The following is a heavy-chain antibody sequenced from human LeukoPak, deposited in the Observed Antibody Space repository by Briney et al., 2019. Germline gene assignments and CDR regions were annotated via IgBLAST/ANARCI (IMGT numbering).Heavy chain of an antibody. CDR1: GGSISSGGYS. J-gene: IGHJ5*02. CDR3: ARADYDSSGLQVRRIRFDP. CDR2: IYHSGST. Sequence: SQTLSLTCAVSGGSISSGGYSWSWIRQPPGKGLEWIGYIYHSGSTYYNPSLKSRVTISVDTSKNQFSLKLSSVTAADTAVYYCARADYDSSGLQVRRIRFDPWGQGTLVTVSS. V-gene: IGHV4-30-2*01. D-gene: IGHD3-22*01.